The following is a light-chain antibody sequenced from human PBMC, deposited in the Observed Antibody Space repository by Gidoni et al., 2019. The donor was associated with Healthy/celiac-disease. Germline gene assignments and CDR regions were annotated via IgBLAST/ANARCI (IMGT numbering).Light chain of an antibody. Sequence: QSVLTQPPSVSAAPGQKVTISCSGSSSNIGNKYVSCYQQLPGPAPKLLIYDNNKRPSGIPDRFSGSKSGTSATLGITGLQTGDEADYYCGTWDSSLSASVVFGGGTKLTVL. V-gene: IGLV1-51*01. CDR3: GTWDSSLSASVV. CDR2: DNN. J-gene: IGLJ2*01. CDR1: SSNIGNKY.